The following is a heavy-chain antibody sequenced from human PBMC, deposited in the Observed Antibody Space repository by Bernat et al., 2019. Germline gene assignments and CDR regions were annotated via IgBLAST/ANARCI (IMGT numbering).Heavy chain of an antibody. V-gene: IGHV4-39*01. CDR3: ARPMRGSRHDAFDI. J-gene: IGHJ3*02. CDR1: GGSISNSNYY. CDR2: IYYSGST. Sequence: QLQLQESGPGLVKPSETLSLTCTVSGGSISNSNYYWGWIRQPPGKGLEWIGSIYYSGSTYYNPSLNSRVTISVDTSKNQFSLKLSSVTAADTAVYYCARPMRGSRHDAFDIWGQGTMVTVSS.